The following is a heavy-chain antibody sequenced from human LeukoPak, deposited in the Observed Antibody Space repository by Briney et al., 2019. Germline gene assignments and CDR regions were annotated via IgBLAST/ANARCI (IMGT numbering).Heavy chain of an antibody. J-gene: IGHJ4*02. CDR2: ISASGGST. CDR3: AKDHFGYSSSSLDY. V-gene: IGHV3-23*01. Sequence: GGSLRLSCSASEFSFNSYAMSWVRQAPGKGLEWVSAISASGGSTYSADSVKGRFTISRDNSKNTLYLQMNSLRAEDTAVYFCAKDHFGYSSSSLDYWGQGTLATVSS. CDR1: EFSFNSYA. D-gene: IGHD6-13*01.